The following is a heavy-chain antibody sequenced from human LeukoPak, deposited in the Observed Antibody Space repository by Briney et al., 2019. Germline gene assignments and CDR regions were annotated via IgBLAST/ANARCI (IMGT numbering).Heavy chain of an antibody. CDR3: ARATKEVIVVVPAATLDY. Sequence: PGGSLRLSCAASGFTFSDYYMSWIRQAPGKGLEWVSYISSSGSTIYYADSVKGRFTISRDNAKNSLYLQMNSLRVEDTAVYYCARATKEVIVVVPAATLDYWGQGTLVTVSS. J-gene: IGHJ4*02. D-gene: IGHD2-2*01. V-gene: IGHV3-11*01. CDR1: GFTFSDYY. CDR2: ISSSGSTI.